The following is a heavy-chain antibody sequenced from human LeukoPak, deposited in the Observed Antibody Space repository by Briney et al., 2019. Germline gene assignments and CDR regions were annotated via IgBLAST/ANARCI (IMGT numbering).Heavy chain of an antibody. D-gene: IGHD3-10*01. CDR1: GYTFTSYG. CDR2: ISAYNGNT. CDR3: ARLYYYGSGSYPPTWWFDP. V-gene: IGHV1-18*01. J-gene: IGHJ5*02. Sequence: VASVTVSCTASGYTFTSYGISWVRQAPGQGLEWMGWISAYNGNTNYAQKLQGRVTMTTDTSTSTAYMELRSLRSDDTAVYYCARLYYYGSGSYPPTWWFDPWGQGTLVTVSS.